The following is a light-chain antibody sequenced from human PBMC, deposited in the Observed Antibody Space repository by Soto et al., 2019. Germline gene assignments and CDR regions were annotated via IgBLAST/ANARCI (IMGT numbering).Light chain of an antibody. CDR3: CSYAGSSTVV. Sequence: QSALTQPASVSGSPGQSITISCTGTSSDVGSYNLVSWYQQHPGKAPKLMIYEVSKRPSGVSNRFSGSKSGNTASLTISGLKAEDEAEYYCCSYAGSSTVVFGGGTKCTVL. J-gene: IGLJ2*01. CDR1: SSDVGSYNL. CDR2: EVS. V-gene: IGLV2-23*02.